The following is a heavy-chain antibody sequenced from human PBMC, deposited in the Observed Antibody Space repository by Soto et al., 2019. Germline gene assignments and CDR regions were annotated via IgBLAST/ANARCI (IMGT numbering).Heavy chain of an antibody. D-gene: IGHD2-15*01. V-gene: IGHV3-48*02. Sequence: EVQLVESGGGLVQPGGSLRLSCAASGFTFSTYSLNWVRQAPGKGLEWVSYISSSSDTINYADSVKGRFTISRDNAKNSLYLQMNSLRDEDTAVYYCARDRLGCSGGGCYSGYYGMDVWGQGTTVTVSS. CDR1: GFTFSTYS. CDR2: ISSSSDTI. J-gene: IGHJ6*02. CDR3: ARDRLGCSGGGCYSGYYGMDV.